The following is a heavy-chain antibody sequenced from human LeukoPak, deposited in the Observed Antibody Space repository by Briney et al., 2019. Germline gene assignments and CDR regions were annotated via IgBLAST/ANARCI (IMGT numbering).Heavy chain of an antibody. CDR3: ARASGSRDYYGMDV. J-gene: IGHJ6*04. Sequence: ASVKVSCKASGGTFSSYAISWVRQAPGQGLEWMGGIIPIFGTANYARKFQGRVTITADKSTSTAYMELSSLRSEDTAVYYCARASGSRDYYGMDVWGKGTTVTVSS. V-gene: IGHV1-69*06. CDR1: GGTFSSYA. CDR2: IIPIFGTA. D-gene: IGHD3-10*01.